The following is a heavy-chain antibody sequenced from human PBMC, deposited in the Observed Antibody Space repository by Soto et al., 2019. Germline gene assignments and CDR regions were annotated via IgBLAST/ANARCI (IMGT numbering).Heavy chain of an antibody. D-gene: IGHD3-9*01. Sequence: GGSLRLSCAASGFTFSSYAMSWVRQAPGKGLEWVSAISGSGGSTYYADSVKGRFTISRDNSKNTLYLQMNSLRAEDTAVYYCAKNQNLDYDILTGDLALYYYYYGMDVWGQGTTVTVSS. CDR3: AKNQNLDYDILTGDLALYYYYYGMDV. J-gene: IGHJ6*02. CDR2: ISGSGGST. V-gene: IGHV3-23*01. CDR1: GFTFSSYA.